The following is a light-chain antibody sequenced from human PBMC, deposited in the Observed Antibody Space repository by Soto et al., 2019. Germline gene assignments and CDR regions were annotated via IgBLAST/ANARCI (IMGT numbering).Light chain of an antibody. J-gene: IGKJ3*01. V-gene: IGKV3-20*01. CDR1: QSVSSRY. CDR2: GVS. Sequence: EIVLTQSPGTLSLSPGERATLSCRASQSVSSRYLSWYQQKPGQAPRLLFCGVSSRATGIPDRFSVSGSGTDFTLTISRLEPEDFAVYYCQQYGSSPLFTFGPGTKVDIK. CDR3: QQYGSSPLFT.